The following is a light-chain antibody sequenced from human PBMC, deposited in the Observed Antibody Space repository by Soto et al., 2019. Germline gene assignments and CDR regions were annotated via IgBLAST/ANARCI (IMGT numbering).Light chain of an antibody. V-gene: IGKV3-20*01. Sequence: EIVLTQSPVTLSLSPGERATLSCRASHSVSSSYLAWYQQKPGKAPRLLIYGASSRATGIPDRFSGSGSGTDFTLTISRLEPEDFAVYYCQQYGSSPPYTFGQGTKLEIK. J-gene: IGKJ2*01. CDR2: GAS. CDR3: QQYGSSPPYT. CDR1: HSVSSSY.